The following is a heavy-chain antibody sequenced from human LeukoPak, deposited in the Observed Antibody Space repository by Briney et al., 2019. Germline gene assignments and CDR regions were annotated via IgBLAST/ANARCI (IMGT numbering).Heavy chain of an antibody. J-gene: IGHJ4*02. V-gene: IGHV3-7*01. CDR2: IFQDGNDK. CDR1: GFTFRTYC. Sequence: GGSLRLSCAASGFTFRTYCMSWVRQAPGKGLEWVANIFQDGNDKYYVDSVKGRFTISRDNAKNSLYLQLNSLRVEDTAVYYCASRIVGTPDYFDYWGQGTLVTVAS. CDR3: ASRIVGTPDYFDY. D-gene: IGHD1-26*01.